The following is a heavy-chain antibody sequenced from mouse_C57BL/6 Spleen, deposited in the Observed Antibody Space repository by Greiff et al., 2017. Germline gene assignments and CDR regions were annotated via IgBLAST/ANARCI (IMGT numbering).Heavy chain of an antibody. CDR2: INPNYGTT. CDR3: ARKYYGSSYVWFAY. Sequence: VQLQQSGPELVKPGASVKISCKASGYSFTDYNMHWVKQSNGQSLEWIGVINPNYGTTSYNQKFKGKATLTVDQSSSTAYMQRNSLTSEDSAVDYDARKYYGSSYVWFAYWGQGTLVTVSA. D-gene: IGHD1-1*01. V-gene: IGHV1-39*01. J-gene: IGHJ3*01. CDR1: GYSFTDYN.